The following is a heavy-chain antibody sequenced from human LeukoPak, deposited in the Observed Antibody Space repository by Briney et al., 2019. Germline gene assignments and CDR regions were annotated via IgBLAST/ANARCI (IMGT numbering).Heavy chain of an antibody. J-gene: IGHJ4*02. Sequence: GASVKVSCKASGGTFSSYAISWVRQAPGQGLEWMGRIIPILGIANYAQKFQGRVTITADKSTSTAYMELSSLRSEDTVVYYCAREPPERDCGGDCYDYWGQGTLVTVSS. V-gene: IGHV1-69*04. D-gene: IGHD2-21*02. CDR1: GGTFSSYA. CDR3: AREPPERDCGGDCYDY. CDR2: IIPILGIA.